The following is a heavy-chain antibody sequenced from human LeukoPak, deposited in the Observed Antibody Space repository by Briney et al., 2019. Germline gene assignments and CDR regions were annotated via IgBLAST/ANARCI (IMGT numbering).Heavy chain of an antibody. CDR3: ARDHRGGMYYYDSSGYYDY. CDR1: GFTFSSYS. Sequence: GGSLRLSCAASGFTFSSYSMNWVRQAPGKGLEWVSSISSSSSYIYYADSVKGRFTISRDNAKNSLYLQMNSLRAEDTAVYYCARDHRGGMYYYDSSGYYDYWSQGTLVTVSS. J-gene: IGHJ4*02. D-gene: IGHD3-22*01. CDR2: ISSSSSYI. V-gene: IGHV3-21*01.